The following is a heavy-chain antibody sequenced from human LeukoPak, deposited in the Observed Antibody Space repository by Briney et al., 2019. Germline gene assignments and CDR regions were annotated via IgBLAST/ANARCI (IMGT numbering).Heavy chain of an antibody. CDR3: ARELLRLRAFDI. CDR1: GGSFSGYY. J-gene: IGHJ3*02. CDR2: INHSGST. V-gene: IGHV4-34*01. Sequence: SETLSLTCAVYGGSFSGYYWSWIRQPPGKGLVWIGEINHSGSTNYNPSLKSRVTISVDTSKNQFSLKLSSVTAADTAVYYCARELLRLRAFDIWGQGTMVTVSS. D-gene: IGHD1-26*01.